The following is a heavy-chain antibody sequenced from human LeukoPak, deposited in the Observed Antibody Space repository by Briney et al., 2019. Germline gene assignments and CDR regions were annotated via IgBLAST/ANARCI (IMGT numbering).Heavy chain of an antibody. J-gene: IGHJ5*02. V-gene: IGHV4-30-4*08. Sequence: PSETLSLTCSVSGGSISSGDYYWTRIRQPPGKGLEWIGYIYYSGSTYYNPSLKSRVTISVDTSKNQFSLKLSSVTAADTAVYYCARVGGISLNWFDPWGQGTLVTVSS. CDR2: IYYSGST. CDR3: ARVGGISLNWFDP. D-gene: IGHD1-26*01. CDR1: GGSISSGDYY.